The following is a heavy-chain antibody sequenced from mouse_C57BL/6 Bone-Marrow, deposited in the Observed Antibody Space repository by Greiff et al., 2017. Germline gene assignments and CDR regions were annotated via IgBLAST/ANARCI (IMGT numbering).Heavy chain of an antibody. D-gene: IGHD1-1*01. CDR2: INPYNGDT. V-gene: IGHV1-37*01. J-gene: IGHJ1*03. Sequence: EVKLMESGPELVKPGASVKISCKASGYSFTGYFMNWVKQSHGKSLEWIGRINPYNGDTFYNQKFKGKATLTVDKSSSTAHMELLSLTSEDFAVYYCAREGYITTVVATRGLYWYFDVWGTGTTVTVSS. CDR1: GYSFTGYF. CDR3: AREGYITTVVATRGLYWYFDV.